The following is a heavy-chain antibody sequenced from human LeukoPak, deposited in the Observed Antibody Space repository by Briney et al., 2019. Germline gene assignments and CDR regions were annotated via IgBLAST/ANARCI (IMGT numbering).Heavy chain of an antibody. CDR1: GGTFSSYA. J-gene: IGHJ5*02. D-gene: IGHD6-19*01. CDR2: IIPIFGTA. V-gene: IGHV1-69*05. Sequence: SVKVSCKASGGTFSSYAISWVRQAPGQGLEWMGGIIPIFGTANYAQKFQGRVTITTDEFTSTAYMELSSLRSEDTAVYYCAKHMLQQYSSHPFDPWGQGTLVTVSS. CDR3: AKHMLQQYSSHPFDP.